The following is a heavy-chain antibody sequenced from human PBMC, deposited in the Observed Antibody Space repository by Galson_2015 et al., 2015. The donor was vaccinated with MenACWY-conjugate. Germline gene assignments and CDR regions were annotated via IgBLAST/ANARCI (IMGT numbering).Heavy chain of an antibody. CDR1: GFTFNSYA. V-gene: IGHV3-23*01. J-gene: IGHJ4*02. D-gene: IGHD2-15*01. CDR2: ISGSGGST. Sequence: SLRLSCAASGFTFNSYAMSWVRQAPGKGLEWVSAISGSGGSTYYADSVKGRFTISRDSSKNTLYLQMNSLRAEDTALYYCAKDLIREYCSSGSCPVHFDYWGQGTLVTVSS. CDR3: AKDLIREYCSSGSCPVHFDY.